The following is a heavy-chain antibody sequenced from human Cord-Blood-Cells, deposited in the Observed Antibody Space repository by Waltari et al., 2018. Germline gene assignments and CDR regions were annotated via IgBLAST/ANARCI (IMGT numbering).Heavy chain of an antibody. D-gene: IGHD2-2*01. CDR3: ARGEYVVVPAAIDY. J-gene: IGHJ4*02. CDR2: ISYDGSNK. Sequence: QVQLVESGGGVVQPGRSLRLSCVASGFTFSSYAMHWVRQAPGKGLGWVAVISYDGSNKYYADSVKGRFTISRDNSKNTLYLQMNSLRAEDTAVYYCARGEYVVVPAAIDYWGQGTLVTVSS. V-gene: IGHV3-30-3*01. CDR1: GFTFSSYA.